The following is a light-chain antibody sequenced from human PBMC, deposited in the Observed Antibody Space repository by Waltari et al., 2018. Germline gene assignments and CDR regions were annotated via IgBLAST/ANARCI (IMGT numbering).Light chain of an antibody. V-gene: IGKV3-20*01. Sequence: EIVLTQSPGTLSLSPGERVTLSCRASQSVTSSFLAWYQQKPGQAPRPLIYAGSTRATGIPDRFSGSGSATDFTLTISRLEPEDFAVYYCHQYGSFPATFGGGTKVEIK. CDR2: AGS. CDR3: HQYGSFPAT. J-gene: IGKJ4*01. CDR1: QSVTSSF.